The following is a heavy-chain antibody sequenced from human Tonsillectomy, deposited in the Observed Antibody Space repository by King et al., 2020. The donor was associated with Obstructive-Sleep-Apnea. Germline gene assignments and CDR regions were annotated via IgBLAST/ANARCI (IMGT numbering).Heavy chain of an antibody. Sequence: QLQESGPGLVKPSQTLSLTCTVSGGSISSRSYYWSWIRQPPGEGLEWIGFIYYTGSTYYNPSVQSRVSISVDTSKNQFSLRLSSVTAADTAVYYCARVGIVGPTRFDYYGLDVWGQGTTVTVSS. CDR1: GGSISSRSYY. CDR3: ARVGIVGPTRFDYYGLDV. CDR2: IYYTGST. V-gene: IGHV4-30-4*01. D-gene: IGHD1-26*01. J-gene: IGHJ6*02.